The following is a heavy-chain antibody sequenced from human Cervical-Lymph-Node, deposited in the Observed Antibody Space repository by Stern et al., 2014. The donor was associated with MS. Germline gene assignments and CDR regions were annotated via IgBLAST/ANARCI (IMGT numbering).Heavy chain of an antibody. Sequence: EVQLVESGGGLVQPGRSLRLSCAASGFTFDDYAMHWVRQAPGKGLEWVSGISWNSGSIGYADSVKGRFTISRDNAKNSLYLQMNSLRGEDTDLYYCAKARRTYWGDLDYWGQGTLVTVSS. CDR1: GFTFDDYA. CDR3: AKARRTYWGDLDY. CDR2: ISWNSGSI. J-gene: IGHJ4*02. V-gene: IGHV3-9*01. D-gene: IGHD7-27*01.